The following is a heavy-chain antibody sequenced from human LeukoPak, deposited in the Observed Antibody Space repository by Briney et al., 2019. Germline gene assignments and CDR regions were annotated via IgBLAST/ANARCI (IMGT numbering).Heavy chain of an antibody. V-gene: IGHV4-59*01. J-gene: IGHJ5*02. CDR3: ARVGRSGDLLDAGRYNWFDP. CDR2: IYYSGST. CDR1: GGSISSYY. D-gene: IGHD3-10*01. Sequence: SETLSLTCTVSGGSISSYYWSWIRQPPGKGLEWIGYIYYSGSTNYNPSLKSRVTISVDTSKNQFSLKLSSVTAADTAIYYCARVGRSGDLLDAGRYNWFDPWGQGTLVTVSS.